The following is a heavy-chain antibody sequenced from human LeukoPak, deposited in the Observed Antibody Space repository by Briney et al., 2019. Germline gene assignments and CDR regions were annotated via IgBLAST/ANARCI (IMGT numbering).Heavy chain of an antibody. J-gene: IGHJ4*02. CDR2: ISWNSRNL. D-gene: IGHD3-10*01. CDR3: VKDILYDSGD. V-gene: IGHV3-9*01. Sequence: GGSLRLSCVASGFNFHESAMDWVRQVPGKGLEWVSGISWNSRNLGYADSVQGRFTVSRDNAKNSLYLQMNSLRTDDTALYYCVKDILYDSGDWGQGTLVTVSS. CDR1: GFNFHESA.